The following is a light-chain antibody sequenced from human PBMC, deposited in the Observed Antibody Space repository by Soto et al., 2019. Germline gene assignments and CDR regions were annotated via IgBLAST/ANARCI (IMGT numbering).Light chain of an antibody. CDR1: QSVSSN. V-gene: IGKV3-15*01. CDR2: GAS. Sequence: EIVMTQSPATLSVSPGERATLSYRASQSVSSNLPWYQQKPGQAPRLLIYGASTRATGIPARFSGSGSGTEFTLTISSLQSEDFAVYYCQQHSKWPRTFGQGTKVDIK. J-gene: IGKJ1*01. CDR3: QQHSKWPRT.